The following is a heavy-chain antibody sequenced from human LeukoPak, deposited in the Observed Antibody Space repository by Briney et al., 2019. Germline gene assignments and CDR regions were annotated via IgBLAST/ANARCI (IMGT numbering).Heavy chain of an antibody. J-gene: IGHJ1*01. V-gene: IGHV3-7*04. CDR1: GFTLSNFW. Sequence: GGSLRLSCVASGFTLSNFWMYWVRQGPGKGLEWVANINQGGNAVKGRFTISKDNAENSLSLHMNSLRADDTAVYYCAGGDGGNQGYFQDWGQGTLVTVSS. CDR3: AGGDGGNQGYFQD. D-gene: IGHD4-23*01. CDR2: INQGGNA.